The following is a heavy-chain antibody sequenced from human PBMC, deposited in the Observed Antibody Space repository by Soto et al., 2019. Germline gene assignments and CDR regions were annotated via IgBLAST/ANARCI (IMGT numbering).Heavy chain of an antibody. J-gene: IGHJ5*01. CDR3: VACVSAHSHS. CDR1: RFTSGYHA. Sequence: GGSLRLSCAASRFTSGYHAMNWVRQAPGKGLEWVSTISRNGGNSHYADSVKGRFIISNDNPSNTVALQMNSLRVEDTAVYYCVACVSAHSHSWGQAPPVTVPS. V-gene: IGHV3-23*01. CDR2: ISRNGGNS.